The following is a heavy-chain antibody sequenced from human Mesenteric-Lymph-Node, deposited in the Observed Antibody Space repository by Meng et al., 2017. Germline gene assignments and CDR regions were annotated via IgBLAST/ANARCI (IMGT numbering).Heavy chain of an antibody. D-gene: IGHD3-3*01. Sequence: QVQLVQSGAEVKKPGASVKVSCRTSGYTFIDYYMHWVRQAPGQGLEWMGIINPSGGSTSYAQKFQGRVTMTRDTSISTAYMELSSLRSEDTAVYYCARGDFGVVITDYWGQGTLVTVSS. CDR2: INPSGGST. CDR3: ARGDFGVVITDY. V-gene: IGHV1-46*01. CDR1: GYTFIDYY. J-gene: IGHJ4*02.